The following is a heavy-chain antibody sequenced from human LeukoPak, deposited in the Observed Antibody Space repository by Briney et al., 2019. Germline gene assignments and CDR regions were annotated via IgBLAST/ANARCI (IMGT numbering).Heavy chain of an antibody. Sequence: SETLSLTCTVSGASVSSYYWIWIRQPAGRGLEWIGRIDASGSTNYNPSLKSRVTMSVDSSKNQFSLKVSSVTAADTTVYYCARKDGDIWGQGTMVTVSS. J-gene: IGHJ3*02. D-gene: IGHD5-24*01. CDR1: GASVSSYY. CDR2: IDASGST. V-gene: IGHV4-4*07. CDR3: ARKDGDI.